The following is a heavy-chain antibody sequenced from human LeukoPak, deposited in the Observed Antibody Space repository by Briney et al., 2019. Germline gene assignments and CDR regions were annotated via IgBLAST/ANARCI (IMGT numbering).Heavy chain of an antibody. Sequence: SETLSLTCAVYGGSFSGYYWSWIRQPPGKGLEWIGEINHSGSTNYNPSLKSRVTISVDTSKNQFSLKLSSVTAADTAVYYCARTLVGATIDYWGQGTLVTVSS. CDR2: INHSGST. V-gene: IGHV4-34*01. D-gene: IGHD1-26*01. CDR3: ARTLVGATIDY. J-gene: IGHJ4*02. CDR1: GGSFSGYY.